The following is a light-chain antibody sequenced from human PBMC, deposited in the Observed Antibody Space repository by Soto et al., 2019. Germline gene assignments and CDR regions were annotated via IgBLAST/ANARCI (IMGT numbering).Light chain of an antibody. J-gene: IGKJ1*01. CDR3: QQYNNWPRT. V-gene: IGKV3-15*01. CDR2: GAS. Sequence: EIVMTQSPATLSVSPGERATLSCRASQSVSSKLAWYQQKLGQAPRLLIHGASTRATGIPGRFSGSGSGTEFTLTISSLQSKDFAVYYCQQYNNWPRTFGQGTRW. CDR1: QSVSSK.